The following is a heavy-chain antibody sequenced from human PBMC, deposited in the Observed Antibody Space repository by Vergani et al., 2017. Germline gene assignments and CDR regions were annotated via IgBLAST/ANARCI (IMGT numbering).Heavy chain of an antibody. Sequence: VQLLESGGGLVQPGGSLRLSCAASGFTFSSYAMSWVRQAPGKGLEWVSAISGSGGSTYYADSVKGRFTISRDNSKNTLYLQMNSLRAEDTAEYYCAKKYSSGWGPYYFDYWGQGTLVTVSS. V-gene: IGHV3-23*01. CDR1: GFTFSSYA. D-gene: IGHD6-19*01. CDR3: AKKYSSGWGPYYFDY. CDR2: ISGSGGST. J-gene: IGHJ4*02.